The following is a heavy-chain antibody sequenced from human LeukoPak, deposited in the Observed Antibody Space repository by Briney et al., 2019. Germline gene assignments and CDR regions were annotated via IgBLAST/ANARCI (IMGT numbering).Heavy chain of an antibody. CDR3: ARAVCRVEATTQCYLDY. J-gene: IGHJ4*02. CDR2: ISSSSSYI. V-gene: IGHV3-21*03. Sequence: GGSLRLSCLASGCTYRSYSMNWLRQAPGKGLEWVSSISSSSSYIYYADSVKGRFTISRDNAKNTLYLQMNSLRDDDTAVYYCARAVCRVEATTQCYLDYWGQGTLVTVSS. CDR1: GCTYRSYS. D-gene: IGHD1-26*01.